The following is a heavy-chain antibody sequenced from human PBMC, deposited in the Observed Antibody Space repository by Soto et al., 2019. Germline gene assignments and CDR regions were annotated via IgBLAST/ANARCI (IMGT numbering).Heavy chain of an antibody. CDR3: ARRIPAAPNWFDP. J-gene: IGHJ5*02. V-gene: IGHV4-4*02. Sequence: QVQLQESGPGLVKPSGTLSLTFAVSGGSISSGTWWSWVRQSPGRGLEWIGELYHSGSPNYNPSLTSRVTMSVDKSKNLFSLSLSSVTAADSALYYCARRIPAAPNWFDPWGQGTLVTVSS. CDR2: LYHSGSP. D-gene: IGHD2-2*01. CDR1: GGSISSGTW.